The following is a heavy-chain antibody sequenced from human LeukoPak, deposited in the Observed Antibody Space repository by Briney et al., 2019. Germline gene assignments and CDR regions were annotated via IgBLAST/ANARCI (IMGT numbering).Heavy chain of an antibody. D-gene: IGHD6-19*01. CDR1: GFTLSSYS. J-gene: IGHJ4*02. Sequence: WGSLRLSCAASGFTLSSYSMSWVRQAPGKGLEWVSSISSSSSYIYYADSVKGRFTISRDNAKNSLYLQMNSLRAEDTAVYYCARDPSIAVAGDNWGQGTLVTVSS. V-gene: IGHV3-21*01. CDR3: ARDPSIAVAGDN. CDR2: ISSSSSYI.